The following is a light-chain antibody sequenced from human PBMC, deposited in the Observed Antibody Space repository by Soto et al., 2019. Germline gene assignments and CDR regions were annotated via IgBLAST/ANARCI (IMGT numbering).Light chain of an antibody. Sequence: DIVMTQSPDSLAVSLGERATINCKSSQSALYSSNNKNYLAWYQQKPGQPPKLLIYWASTRESGVPDRFSGSGSGTEFTLTISSLQAEEVAVYYCQQYYSTLFPFGPGTKVDIK. J-gene: IGKJ3*01. CDR3: QQYYSTLFP. V-gene: IGKV4-1*01. CDR2: WAS. CDR1: QSALYSSNNKNY.